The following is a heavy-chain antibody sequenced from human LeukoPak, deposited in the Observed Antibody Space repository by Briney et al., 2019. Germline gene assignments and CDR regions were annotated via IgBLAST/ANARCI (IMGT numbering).Heavy chain of an antibody. V-gene: IGHV3-33*08. Sequence: GGSLRLSCAASGFTFSRHGIHWVRQAPGKGLEWVAVVWYDGRNRDYADSVKGRFTISKDNSNNMVFLQMDRLRAEDTAVYYCARLWGGNGYSGGSLNLWGQGTLVTVSS. CDR3: ARLWGGNGYSGGSLNL. CDR1: GFTFSRHG. D-gene: IGHD3-16*01. CDR2: VWYDGRNR. J-gene: IGHJ5*02.